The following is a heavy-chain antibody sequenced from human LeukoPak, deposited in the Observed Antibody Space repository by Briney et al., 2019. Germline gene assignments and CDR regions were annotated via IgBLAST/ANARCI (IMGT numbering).Heavy chain of an antibody. D-gene: IGHD2-15*01. CDR2: IYPGDSDT. CDR3: ATRYCGGGSCSQLYVDY. V-gene: IGHV5-51*01. CDR1: GYTFTSYW. Sequence: GESLKISCQGSGYTFTSYWIGWVRQMPGKGLEWMGIIYPGDSDTTYSPSFQGQVTISADQSISISSLQWSSLQASDTAIYYCATRYCGGGSCSQLYVDYWGPRTLVTVSS. J-gene: IGHJ4*02.